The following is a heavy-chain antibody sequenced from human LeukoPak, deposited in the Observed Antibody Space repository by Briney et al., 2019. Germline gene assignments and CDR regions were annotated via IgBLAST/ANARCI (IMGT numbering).Heavy chain of an antibody. CDR1: GFTFSSYG. CDR2: IRYDGSNK. CDR3: AKDAGIDWMVVPYYFDY. D-gene: IGHD1-1*01. Sequence: GGSLRLSCAASGFTFSSYGMHWVRQAPGKGLEWVAFIRYDGSNKYYADSVKGRFTISRDNSKNTLYLQMNSLRAEDTAVYYCAKDAGIDWMVVPYYFDYWGQGTLVTVSS. V-gene: IGHV3-30*02. J-gene: IGHJ4*02.